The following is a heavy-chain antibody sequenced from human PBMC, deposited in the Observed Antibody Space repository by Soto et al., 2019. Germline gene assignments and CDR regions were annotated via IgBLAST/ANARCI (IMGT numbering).Heavy chain of an antibody. Sequence: PSETLSLTCTVSGGSISSGDYYWSWIRQPPGKDLEWISNIYYSGSSYYNPALKSRVSISIDTSNNQFSLKLSSVAAADTAVYYCARSRIAIFGILIFGSSFDPWGQGSLVTVSS. J-gene: IGHJ5*02. CDR2: IYYSGSS. CDR1: GGSISSGDYY. CDR3: ARSRIAIFGILIFGSSFDP. V-gene: IGHV4-30-4*01. D-gene: IGHD3-3*01.